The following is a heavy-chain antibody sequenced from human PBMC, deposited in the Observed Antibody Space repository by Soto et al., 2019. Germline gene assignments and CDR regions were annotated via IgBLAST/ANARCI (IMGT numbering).Heavy chain of an antibody. J-gene: IGHJ3*02. Sequence: SVKVSCKASGGTFSSHAISWVRQAPGQGLEWMGGIIPIFGTANYAQKFQGRVTITADESTSTAYMELSSLRSEDTAVYYCGRGGGATDVGVFDIWGKGKMVTFSS. CDR3: GRGGGATDVGVFDI. CDR1: GGTFSSHA. CDR2: IIPIFGTA. D-gene: IGHD1-26*01. V-gene: IGHV1-69*13.